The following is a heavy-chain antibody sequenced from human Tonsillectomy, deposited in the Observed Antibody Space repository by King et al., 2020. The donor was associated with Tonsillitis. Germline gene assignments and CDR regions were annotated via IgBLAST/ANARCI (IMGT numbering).Heavy chain of an antibody. Sequence: VQLVESGGGVVQPGRSLRLSCAASGISFSSYGMHWVRQAPGKGLEWVAVIWYDGSNKYYADSVKGRFTISRDNSKNTLYLQMNSLRAEDTAVYYCARDRYCSTTTGYTGNYFDHWGQGTLVTVSS. CDR2: IWYDGSNK. V-gene: IGHV3-33*01. D-gene: IGHD2-2*02. J-gene: IGHJ4*02. CDR3: ARDRYCSTTTGYTGNYFDH. CDR1: GISFSSYG.